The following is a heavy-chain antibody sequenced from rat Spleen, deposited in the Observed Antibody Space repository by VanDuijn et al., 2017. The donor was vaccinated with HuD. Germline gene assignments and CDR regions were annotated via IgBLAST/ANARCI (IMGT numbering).Heavy chain of an antibody. CDR3: ATEGPQ. CDR1: GFTFSNYD. V-gene: IGHV5-20*01. CDR2: ISYDGSST. J-gene: IGHJ2*01. Sequence: EVQLVESGGGLVQPGRSMKLSCAASGFTFSNYDMAWVRQAPTKGLEWVASISYDGSSTYYRDSVKGRFTISRDNAKSTLYLQMDSLRSEDTASYYCATEGPQWGQGVMVTVSS.